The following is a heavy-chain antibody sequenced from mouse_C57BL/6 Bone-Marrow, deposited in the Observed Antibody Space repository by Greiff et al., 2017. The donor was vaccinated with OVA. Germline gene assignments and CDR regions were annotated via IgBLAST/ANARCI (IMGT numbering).Heavy chain of an antibody. D-gene: IGHD1-1*01. CDR1: GFNIKDDY. CDR2: IDPENGDT. V-gene: IGHV14-4*01. Sequence: VQLKESGAELVRPGASVKLSCTASGFNIKDDYMHWVKQRPEQGLELIGWIDPENGDTEYASKFQGKATITADTSSNTAYLQLSSLTSEDTAVYYCTIITTVFDYWGQGTTLTVSS. CDR3: TIITTVFDY. J-gene: IGHJ2*01.